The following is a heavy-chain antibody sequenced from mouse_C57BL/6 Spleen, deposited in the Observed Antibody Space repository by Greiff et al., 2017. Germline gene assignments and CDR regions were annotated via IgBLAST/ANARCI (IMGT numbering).Heavy chain of an antibody. CDR3: ARDWTPRAMDY. V-gene: IGHV5-4*01. Sequence: VQLKESGGGLVKPGGSLKLSCAASGFTFSSYAMSWVRQTPEKRLEWVATISDGGSYTYYPDNVKGRFTISRDKAKNNLYLQMSHLKSEDTAMYYCARDWTPRAMDYWGQGTSVTVSS. CDR2: ISDGGSYT. CDR1: GFTFSSYA. J-gene: IGHJ4*01.